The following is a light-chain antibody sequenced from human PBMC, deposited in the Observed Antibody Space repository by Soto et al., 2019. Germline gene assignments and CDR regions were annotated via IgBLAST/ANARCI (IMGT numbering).Light chain of an antibody. Sequence: EIVLTQSPATLSLSPGERATLSCRASQSVSSYLAWYQPKPGQAPSLLIYDASNRATGNPARYSGSGSGTGVPLPGSRLEPEGFAVYYFQQRSNSPRTFGQGTKVEIK. J-gene: IGKJ1*01. CDR2: DAS. CDR1: QSVSSY. CDR3: QQRSNSPRT. V-gene: IGKV3-11*01.